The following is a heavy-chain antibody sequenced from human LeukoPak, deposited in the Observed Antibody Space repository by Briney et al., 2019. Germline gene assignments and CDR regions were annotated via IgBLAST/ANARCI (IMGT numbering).Heavy chain of an antibody. J-gene: IGHJ4*02. CDR1: GGSISSSSYY. D-gene: IGHD6-13*01. CDR3: ARVAAAGNYYFDY. V-gene: IGHV4-39*07. Sequence: SETLSLTCTVSGGSISSSSYYWGWIRQPPGKGLEWTGSIYYSGSTYYNPSLKSRVTISIDTSKNQFSLKLSSVTAADTAVYFYARVAAAGNYYFDYWGQGTLVTVSS. CDR2: IYYSGST.